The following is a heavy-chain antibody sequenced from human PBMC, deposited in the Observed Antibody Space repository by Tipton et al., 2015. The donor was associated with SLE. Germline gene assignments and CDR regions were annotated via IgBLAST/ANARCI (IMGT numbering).Heavy chain of an antibody. Sequence: GSLRLSCAASGFTYSGFAMHWVRQAPGKGREWVAFIRADGSNKDYADSVKGRFTISRDNSKNTLYLQRNRLRVEDTAVYYCAGGTGAYFDHWGQGTLVTVSS. CDR3: AGGTGAYFDH. CDR1: GFTYSGFA. V-gene: IGHV3-30*02. J-gene: IGHJ4*02. D-gene: IGHD3-16*01. CDR2: IRADGSNK.